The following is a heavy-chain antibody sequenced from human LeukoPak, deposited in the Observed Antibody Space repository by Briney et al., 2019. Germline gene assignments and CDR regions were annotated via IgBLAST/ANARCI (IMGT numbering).Heavy chain of an antibody. CDR2: ISYDGSNK. Sequence: PGGSLRLSCAASGFTFSSYGMHWVRQAPGKGLEWVAVISYDGSNKYYADSVKGRFTISRDNSKNTLYLQMNSLRAEDTAVYYCARGFIAAAGIAEYFDYWGQGTLVTVSS. V-gene: IGHV3-30*03. CDR1: GFTFSSYG. J-gene: IGHJ4*02. D-gene: IGHD6-13*01. CDR3: ARGFIAAAGIAEYFDY.